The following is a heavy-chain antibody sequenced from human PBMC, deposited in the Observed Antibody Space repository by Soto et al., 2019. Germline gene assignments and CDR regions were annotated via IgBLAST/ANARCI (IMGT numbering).Heavy chain of an antibody. D-gene: IGHD2-2*02. CDR2: ISAYNGNT. Sequence: QVQLVQSGAEVKKPGASVKVSCKASGYTFTSYGISWVRQAPGQGLEGMGWISAYNGNTNYAQKLQGRVTMTTDTSTSTANMELRSLRSDDAAVYYCARDIRIGVVPAAIGGDNYYYYYGMDVWGEGTTVTVSS. J-gene: IGHJ6*04. CDR3: ARDIRIGVVPAAIGGDNYYYYYGMDV. V-gene: IGHV1-18*04. CDR1: GYTFTSYG.